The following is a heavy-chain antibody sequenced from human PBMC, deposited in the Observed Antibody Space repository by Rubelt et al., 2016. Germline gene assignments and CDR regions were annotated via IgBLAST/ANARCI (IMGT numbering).Heavy chain of an antibody. J-gene: IGHJ6*02. D-gene: IGHD6-13*01. CDR3: AREQTRIAAAGTIYYYGMDV. CDR2: IYHSGRA. CDR1: GYSISSGYY. Sequence: QVQLQESGPGLVKPSETLSLTCTVSGYSISSGYYWGWIRQPPGKGLEWIGSIYHSGRAYYNPSLKVRVTISVDPSKNQFSLKLSSVTAADTAVYYCAREQTRIAAAGTIYYYGMDVWGQGTTVTVSS. V-gene: IGHV4-38-2*02.